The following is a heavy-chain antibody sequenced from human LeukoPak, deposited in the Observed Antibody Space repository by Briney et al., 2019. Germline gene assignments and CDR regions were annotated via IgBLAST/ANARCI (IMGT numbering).Heavy chain of an antibody. CDR3: ANLRGYSSSWYDY. CDR2: ISGSGGST. V-gene: IGHV3-23*01. CDR1: GFTFSSYA. Sequence: GGSLRLSCAASGFTFSSYAMSWVSQAPGKGLEWVSAISGSGGSTYYADSVKGRFTISRDNSKNTLYLQMNSLRAEDTAVYYCANLRGYSSSWYDYWGQGTLVTVSS. D-gene: IGHD6-13*01. J-gene: IGHJ4*02.